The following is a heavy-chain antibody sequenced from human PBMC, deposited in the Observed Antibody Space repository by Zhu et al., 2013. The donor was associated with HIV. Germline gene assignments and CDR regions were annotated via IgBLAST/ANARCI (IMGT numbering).Heavy chain of an antibody. CDR2: INPNSGGT. J-gene: IGHJ6*02. CDR3: ARAARLAGIYYYYGMDV. D-gene: IGHD6-19*01. Sequence: QVQLVQSGAEVKKPGASVKVSCKASGYTFTGYYMHWVRQAPGQGLEWMGWINPNSGGTNYAQKFQGWVTMTRDTSISTAYMELSRLRSDDTAVYYCARAARLAGIYYYYGMDVWGQGTTVTVSS. CDR1: GYTFTGYY. V-gene: IGHV1-2*04.